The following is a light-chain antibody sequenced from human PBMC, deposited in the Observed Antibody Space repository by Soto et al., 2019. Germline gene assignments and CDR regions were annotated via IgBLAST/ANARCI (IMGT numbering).Light chain of an antibody. CDR1: QSVSSN. Sequence: EIVMTQSPATLSVSPGERATLSCRASQSVSSNLAWYQQKPGKAPRLRIYGASTRATGIPARFSGSGSGPEFTLTIRRLQSEDFAVSYCQQYKKWPWTFVQGTKGEIK. J-gene: IGKJ1*01. V-gene: IGKV3-15*01. CDR2: GAS. CDR3: QQYKKWPWT.